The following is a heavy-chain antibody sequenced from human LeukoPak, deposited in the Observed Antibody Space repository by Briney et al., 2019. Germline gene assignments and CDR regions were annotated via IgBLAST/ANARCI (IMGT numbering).Heavy chain of an antibody. CDR1: GVSISSSSYY. Sequence: SETLSLTCTVSGVSISSSSYYWGWIRQPPGKGLEWIGSIYYSGSTYYNPSLKSRVTISVDTSKNQFSLKLSSVTAADTAVYYCARHVAAVAGTPIDYWGQGTLVTVSS. CDR3: ARHVAAVAGTPIDY. D-gene: IGHD6-19*01. J-gene: IGHJ4*02. V-gene: IGHV4-39*01. CDR2: IYYSGST.